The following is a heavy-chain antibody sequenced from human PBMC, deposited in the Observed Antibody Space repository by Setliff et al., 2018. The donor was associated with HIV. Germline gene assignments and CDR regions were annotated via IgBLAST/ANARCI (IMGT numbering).Heavy chain of an antibody. D-gene: IGHD3-22*01. CDR3: AKDVYVAKYYYGSSGYSGSYYFDY. J-gene: IGHJ4*02. V-gene: IGHV3-30*02. CDR1: GFTFDDYV. CDR2: INYDESSE. Sequence: PGESLKISCAASGFTFDDYVMSWVRQAPGKGPEWVAFINYDESSEYYVDSVKGRVTISRDNSKNTLYLQMDSLRAEDTAVYYCAKDVYVAKYYYGSSGYSGSYYFDYWGQGTLVTVSS.